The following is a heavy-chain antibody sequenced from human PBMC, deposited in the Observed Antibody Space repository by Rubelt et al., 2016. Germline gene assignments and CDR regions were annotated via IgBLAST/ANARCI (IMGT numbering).Heavy chain of an antibody. D-gene: IGHD6-6*01. CDR1: GYTFTGYY. V-gene: IGHV1-2*02. CDR3: ARTSSSFTFDAFDI. Sequence: QVQLVQSGAEVKKPGASVKVSCKASGYTFTGYYMHWVRQAPGQGLEWMGWINPNSGGTNYGQKFQGRVTMTRDTSISTAYMELSRLRSDDTAVYYCARTSSSFTFDAFDIWGQGTMVTVSS. CDR2: INPNSGGT. J-gene: IGHJ3*02.